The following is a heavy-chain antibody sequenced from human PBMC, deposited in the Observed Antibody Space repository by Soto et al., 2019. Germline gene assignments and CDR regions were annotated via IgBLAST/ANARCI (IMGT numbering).Heavy chain of an antibody. CDR1: GYSFTNYW. V-gene: IGHV5-51*01. J-gene: IGHJ4*02. D-gene: IGHD3-10*01. CDR2: IYCADSDT. Sequence: GESLKISCKTSGYSFTNYWIAWVRQMPGRGLEWMVIIYCADSDTTYSPSFEGQVTISADKSITNAYLHWSSLSASDSAIYYCVRQTSRENYFYXWGQGTLVTVSX. CDR3: VRQTSRENYFYX.